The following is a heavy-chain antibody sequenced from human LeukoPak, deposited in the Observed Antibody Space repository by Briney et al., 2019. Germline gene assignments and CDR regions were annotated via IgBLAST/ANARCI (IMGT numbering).Heavy chain of an antibody. J-gene: IGHJ5*02. Sequence: ASVKVSCKASGYTFTSYDINWVRQATGQGLGWMGWMNPNSGNTGYAQKFQGRVTMTRNTSISTAYMELSSLRSEDTAVYYCARERRQQLLRRNWFDPWGQGTLVTVSS. CDR3: ARERRQQLLRRNWFDP. CDR1: GYTFTSYD. D-gene: IGHD6-13*01. V-gene: IGHV1-8*01. CDR2: MNPNSGNT.